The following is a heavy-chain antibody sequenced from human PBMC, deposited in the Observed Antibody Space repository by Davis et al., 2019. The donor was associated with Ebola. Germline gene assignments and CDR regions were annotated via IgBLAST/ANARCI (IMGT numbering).Heavy chain of an antibody. CDR1: GYPFTNFG. CDR3: ARAQFPTTSDH. J-gene: IGHJ4*02. V-gene: IGHV1-18*04. CDR2: ISPYNDDT. D-gene: IGHD1-1*01. Sequence: AASVKVSCKASGYPFTNFGISWVRQAPGQGLEWMGWISPYNDDTSYAYQLQGRVTMTTDTSTTTAYMEVGSLRSDDTAVYYCARAQFPTTSDHWGQGTLVTVSS.